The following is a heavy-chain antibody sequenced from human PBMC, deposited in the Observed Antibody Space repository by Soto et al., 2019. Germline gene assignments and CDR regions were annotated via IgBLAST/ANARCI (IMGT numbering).Heavy chain of an antibody. CDR3: SNGAKGPYFDY. Sequence: ASVKVSCKVSGHKVTELSIYWMRQSPGTGLECMGGFDPKDGLPVYAQNFEGRVTMTEDASTDTLYLQMNSLRAEDTAVYYCSNGAKGPYFDYWGQGTLVTVSS. D-gene: IGHD4-17*01. CDR2: FDPKDGLP. J-gene: IGHJ4*02. V-gene: IGHV1-24*01. CDR1: GHKVTELS.